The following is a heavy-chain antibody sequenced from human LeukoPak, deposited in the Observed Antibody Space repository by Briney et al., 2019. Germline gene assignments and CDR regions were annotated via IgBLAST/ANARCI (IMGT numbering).Heavy chain of an antibody. V-gene: IGHV3-48*03. Sequence: AGGSLRLSCAPSGFTFSIYEMNWVRQAPGKGLEWVSYIISSGSTIYYADSVKGRFTISRDNAKNSLCLQMNSLRAEDTAVYYCAELGITMIGGVWGKGTTVTISS. CDR2: IISSGSTI. J-gene: IGHJ6*04. CDR1: GFTFSIYE. D-gene: IGHD3-10*02. CDR3: AELGITMIGGV.